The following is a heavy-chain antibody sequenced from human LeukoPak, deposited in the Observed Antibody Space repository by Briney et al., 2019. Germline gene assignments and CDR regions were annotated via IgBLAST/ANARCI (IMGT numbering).Heavy chain of an antibody. CDR2: IIPIFGTA. V-gene: IGHV1-69*05. J-gene: IGHJ6*03. CDR3: ASSGVGDSINYYYYYMDV. D-gene: IGHD5-12*01. CDR1: GGTFSSYA. Sequence: GASVKVSCKASGGTFSSYAISWVRQAPGQGLEWMGGIIPIFGTANYAQKFQGRVTITTDESTSTAYMELSSLRSEDTAVHYCASSGVGDSINYYYYYMDVWGKGTTVTVSS.